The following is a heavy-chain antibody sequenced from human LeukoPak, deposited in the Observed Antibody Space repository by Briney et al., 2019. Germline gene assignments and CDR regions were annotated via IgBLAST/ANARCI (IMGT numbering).Heavy chain of an antibody. J-gene: IGHJ4*02. CDR1: GFTFSSYA. V-gene: IGHV3-23*01. Sequence: PGGSLRLSCAASGFTFSSYAMSWARQAPGKGLEWVSAISGSGGSTYYADSVKGRFTISRDNSKNTLYLQMNSLRAEDTAVYYCAKGAPYYYDSSGYYYSFGYWGQGTLVTVSS. CDR2: ISGSGGST. CDR3: AKGAPYYYDSSGYYYSFGY. D-gene: IGHD3-22*01.